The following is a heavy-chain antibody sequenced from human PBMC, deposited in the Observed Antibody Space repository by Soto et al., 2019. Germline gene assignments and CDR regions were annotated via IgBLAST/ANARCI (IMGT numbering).Heavy chain of an antibody. Sequence: GGSLSLSCAASGFTFSSYWMSWVRQAPGKGLEWVANIKHAGSEKYYVDSVKGRFTISRDNAKNSLYLQMNSLRAEDTAVYYCARSNRGTLRFLEWLLYFDYWGQGTLVTVSS. CDR1: GFTFSSYW. CDR3: ARSNRGTLRFLEWLLYFDY. V-gene: IGHV3-7*01. J-gene: IGHJ4*02. CDR2: IKHAGSEK. D-gene: IGHD3-3*01.